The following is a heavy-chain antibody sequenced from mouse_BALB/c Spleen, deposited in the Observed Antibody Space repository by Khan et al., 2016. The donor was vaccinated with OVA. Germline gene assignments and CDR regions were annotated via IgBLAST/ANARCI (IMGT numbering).Heavy chain of an antibody. CDR2: INPGSGCT. CDR1: GYAFTNYL. J-gene: IGHJ4*01. D-gene: IGHD2-1*01. V-gene: IGHV1-54*01. Sequence: QVQLKQSGAELARPGTSVEVSCKASGYAFTNYLIEWIKQRPGQGLEWIGVINPGSGCTDYNEKFKGKATLTADKSSSTAYMQLSSLTSDDSAFYYCARKNKACRGNYDTMDYWGQGTSVTVSS. CDR3: ARKNKACRGNYDTMDY.